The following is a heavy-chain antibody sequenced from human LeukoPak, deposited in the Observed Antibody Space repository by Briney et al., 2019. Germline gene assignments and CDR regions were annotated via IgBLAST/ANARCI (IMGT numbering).Heavy chain of an antibody. Sequence: ASVKVFRKASGYTFTSYGISWVRQAPGQGLEWMGWISAYNGNTNYAQKLQGRVTMTTGTSTSTAYMELRSLRSDDTAVYYCARASSSWYLSGYFQHWGQGTLVTVSS. V-gene: IGHV1-18*01. J-gene: IGHJ1*01. CDR3: ARASSSWYLSGYFQH. CDR1: GYTFTSYG. D-gene: IGHD6-13*01. CDR2: ISAYNGNT.